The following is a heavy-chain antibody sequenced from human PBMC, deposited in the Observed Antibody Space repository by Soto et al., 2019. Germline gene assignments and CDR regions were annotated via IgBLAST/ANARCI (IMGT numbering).Heavy chain of an antibody. CDR3: ARDRLNYYGSGTYLAYYYGMDV. D-gene: IGHD3-10*01. J-gene: IGHJ6*02. Sequence: QSQTLSLTCAISGDSVSSNSAAWNWIRQSPSRGLEWLGRTYYRSKWYNDYAVSVKSRITINPDTSKNQFSLQLNSVTPEDTAVYYCARDRLNYYGSGTYLAYYYGMDVWGQGTTVTVSS. V-gene: IGHV6-1*01. CDR2: TYYRSKWYN. CDR1: GDSVSSNSAA.